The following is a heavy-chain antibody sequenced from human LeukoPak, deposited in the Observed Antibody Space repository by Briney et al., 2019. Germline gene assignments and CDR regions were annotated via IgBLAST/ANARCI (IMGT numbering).Heavy chain of an antibody. J-gene: IGHJ4*02. CDR2: ISGSGGST. V-gene: IGHV3-23*01. D-gene: IGHD5-18*01. Sequence: GGSLRLSCAASGFTFSSYAMSWVRQAPGKGLEWVSAISGSGGSTYYADSVKGRFTISRDNSKNTLYLQMDSLRAEDTAVYYCAKGHEYSYGSFDYWGQGTLVTVSS. CDR1: GFTFSSYA. CDR3: AKGHEYSYGSFDY.